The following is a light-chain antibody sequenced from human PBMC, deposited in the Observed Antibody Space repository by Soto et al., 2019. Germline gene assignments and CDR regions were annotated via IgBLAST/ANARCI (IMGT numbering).Light chain of an antibody. Sequence: DIQMTQSPSTLSASVGDRVTITCRASQSISTWLAWYQQKPGKAPKVLIYKASSLESGVPSRFGGSGSGTEFTLTISSLQPDDFATYYCQQYNNYPTWTFGQGTKVEIK. J-gene: IGKJ1*01. CDR3: QQYNNYPTWT. CDR1: QSISTW. V-gene: IGKV1-5*03. CDR2: KAS.